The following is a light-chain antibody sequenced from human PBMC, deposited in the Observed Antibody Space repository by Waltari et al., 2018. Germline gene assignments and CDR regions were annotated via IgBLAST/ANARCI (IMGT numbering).Light chain of an antibody. Sequence: EIVMTQSPATLSVSPGERATLSCRSSQSIRNNLAWYQQKPGQAPRLLIFGASTRASGVPARFSGSGSGTEFTLTISSLQSEDLAVYHCQQYNDWPTFGQGTKVEIK. CDR2: GAS. CDR3: QQYNDWPT. V-gene: IGKV3-15*01. CDR1: QSIRNN. J-gene: IGKJ1*01.